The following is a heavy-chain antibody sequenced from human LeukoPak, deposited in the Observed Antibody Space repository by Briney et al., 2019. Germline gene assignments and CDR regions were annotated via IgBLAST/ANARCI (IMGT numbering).Heavy chain of an antibody. V-gene: IGHV4-39*01. CDR1: GGSISSSSYY. J-gene: IGHJ4*02. CDR3: ARALTGYSFWEHFDY. CDR2: IYYSGST. Sequence: SSETLSLTCTVPGGSISSSSYYWGWIRQPPTKGLEWIGSIYYSGSTFYNPSLKSRVTISVDTSKNQFSLKLSSVTAADTAVYYCARALTGYSFWEHFDYWGQGTLVTVSS. D-gene: IGHD6-13*01.